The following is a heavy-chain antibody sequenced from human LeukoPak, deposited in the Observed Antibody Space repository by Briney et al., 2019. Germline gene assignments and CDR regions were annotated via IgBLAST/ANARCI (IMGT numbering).Heavy chain of an antibody. V-gene: IGHV3-15*01. Sequence: GGSLRLSCAASGFTFSNAWMSWVRQAPGKGLEWVGRIKSKTDGGTTDYAAPVKGRFTISRDDSKNSLYLQMNSLKTEDTAVYYCTTDLALVGATTYFDYWGQGTLVTVSS. CDR2: IKSKTDGGTT. J-gene: IGHJ4*02. CDR3: TTDLALVGATTYFDY. CDR1: GFTFSNAW. D-gene: IGHD1-26*01.